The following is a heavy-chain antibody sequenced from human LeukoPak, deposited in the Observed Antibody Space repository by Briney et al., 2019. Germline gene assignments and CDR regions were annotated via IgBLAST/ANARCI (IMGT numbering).Heavy chain of an antibody. J-gene: IGHJ4*02. CDR3: VRDPDALDY. Sequence: GGSLRLPCAASGFTFSRYSMNWVRQAPGKGLEWVSYIRGSGGTTYYADSVKGRFTISRDNAKNSLYLQLNSLRDEDTAVYYCVRDPDALDYWGQGTLVTVSS. CDR2: IRGSGGTT. CDR1: GFTFSRYS. V-gene: IGHV3-48*02.